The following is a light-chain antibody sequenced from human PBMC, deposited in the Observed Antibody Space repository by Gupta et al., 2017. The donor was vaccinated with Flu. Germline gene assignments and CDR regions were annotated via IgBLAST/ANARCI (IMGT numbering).Light chain of an antibody. V-gene: IGLV2-14*01. CDR3: DSNSAVVV. CDR1: NSDIGAYNY. J-gene: IGLJ2*01. Sequence: GQSIAISCTGTNSDIGAYNYVSRYQQHQGKAPKLLMYEVSNRPSGVSTRFSGSNYGNTASLTISGLQAEDESYYYSDSNSAVVVFGGGTKVTVL. CDR2: EVS.